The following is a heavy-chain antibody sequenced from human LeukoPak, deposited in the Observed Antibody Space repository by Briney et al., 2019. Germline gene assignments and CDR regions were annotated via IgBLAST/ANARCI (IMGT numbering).Heavy chain of an antibody. CDR3: ARGLGAYQFDY. Sequence: AGGSLRLSCAASAFSFNNYGMHWVRQAPGKGLDWVAFISYDGSNKYYADSVRGRFAISRDNSKDTLYLQMNSLRPEDTAVYYCARGLGAYQFDYWGQGTLVTVSS. V-gene: IGHV3-30*03. CDR1: AFSFNNYG. CDR2: ISYDGSNK. D-gene: IGHD2-2*01. J-gene: IGHJ4*02.